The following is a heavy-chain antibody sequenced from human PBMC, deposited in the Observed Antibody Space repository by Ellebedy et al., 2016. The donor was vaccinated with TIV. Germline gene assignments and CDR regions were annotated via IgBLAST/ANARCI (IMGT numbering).Heavy chain of an antibody. CDR3: ARGTNDAPGMDV. D-gene: IGHD2-2*01. V-gene: IGHV3-7*03. CDR2: IKQDGGDQ. CDR1: GFPFSSNW. J-gene: IGHJ6*02. Sequence: GESLKISCVASGFPFSSNWMSWVRQAPGKGLEWVAYIKQDGGDQYYVDSVKGRFTISRDNAQKSLYLQMNSLGAEDTAVYYCARGTNDAPGMDVWGQGTTVTVSS.